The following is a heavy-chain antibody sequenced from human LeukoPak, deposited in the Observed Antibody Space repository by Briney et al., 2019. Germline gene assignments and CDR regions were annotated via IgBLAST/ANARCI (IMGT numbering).Heavy chain of an antibody. Sequence: SETLSLTCTVSGGSISSYYWSWIRQPPGKGLEWIGYIYYSGSTNYNPSLKSRVTILIDTSKNQFSLNLNSVTAADTAVYYCARVTYGRIDYWGQGTLVSVSS. V-gene: IGHV4-59*08. D-gene: IGHD4-17*01. CDR2: IYYSGST. CDR1: GGSISSYY. CDR3: ARVTYGRIDY. J-gene: IGHJ4*02.